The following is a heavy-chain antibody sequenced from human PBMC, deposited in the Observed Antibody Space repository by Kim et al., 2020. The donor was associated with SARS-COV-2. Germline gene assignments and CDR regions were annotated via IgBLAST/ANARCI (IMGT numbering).Heavy chain of an antibody. V-gene: IGHV3-66*01. Sequence: YAASAQGRLIISRDQSKNTLYLQMNSLRAEDTAVYYCATVVFYYDAGYFKNWGQGTLVIVSS. J-gene: IGHJ1*01. CDR3: ATVVFYYDAGYFKN. D-gene: IGHD3-22*01.